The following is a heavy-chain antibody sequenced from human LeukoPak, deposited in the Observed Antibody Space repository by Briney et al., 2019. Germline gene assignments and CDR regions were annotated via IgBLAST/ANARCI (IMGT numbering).Heavy chain of an antibody. J-gene: IGHJ4*02. V-gene: IGHV3-23*01. Sequence: GGSLRLSCAASGFTFSSYAMSWVRQAPGKGLEWVSAISGNGVSTYYADSVKGRFTISRDNSRNTMYLQMNSLRAEDTAVYYCAKGLYSSGWYWGAWGQGTLVTVSS. D-gene: IGHD6-19*01. CDR1: GFTFSSYA. CDR3: AKGLYSSGWYWGA. CDR2: ISGNGVST.